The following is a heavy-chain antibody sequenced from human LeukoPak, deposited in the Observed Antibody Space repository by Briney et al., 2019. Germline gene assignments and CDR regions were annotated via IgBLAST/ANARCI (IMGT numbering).Heavy chain of an antibody. J-gene: IGHJ6*02. V-gene: IGHV4-59*08. D-gene: IGHD6-6*01. CDR1: GGSISGYF. CDR3: ARRAGGDSSFEGMDV. CDR2: IYYTGAT. Sequence: SETLSLTCTVSGGSISGYFWSCIRQPPGQGLEFIGYIYYTGATLYNPSLKSRVTMSADTSKNQFSLNLPSVTAADTAVYYCARRAGGDSSFEGMDVWGQGTTVTVSS.